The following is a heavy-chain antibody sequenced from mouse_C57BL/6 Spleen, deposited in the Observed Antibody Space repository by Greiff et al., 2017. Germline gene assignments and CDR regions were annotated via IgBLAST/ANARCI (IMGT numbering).Heavy chain of an antibody. CDR3: ARGEYCNYPCAMGY. Sequence: VQLQQPGAELVKPGASVKVSCKASGYTFTSYWMHWVKQRPGQGLEWIGMIHPNSGSTNYNEKFKSKATLTVDKSSSTAYMQLSSLTSEDSAVYYCARGEYCNYPCAMGYWGQGTSVTVSS. V-gene: IGHV1-64*01. CDR2: IHPNSGST. D-gene: IGHD2-10*02. J-gene: IGHJ4*01. CDR1: GYTFTSYW.